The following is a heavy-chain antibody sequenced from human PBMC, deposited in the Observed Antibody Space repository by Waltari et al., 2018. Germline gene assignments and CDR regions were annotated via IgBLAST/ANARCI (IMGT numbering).Heavy chain of an antibody. J-gene: IGHJ6*02. CDR2: IYHSGST. CDR3: ARESSIAVAGTDYYYGMDV. Sequence: QLQLQESGSGLVKPSQTLSLTCAVSGGSISSGGYSWSWIRQPPGKGLEWIGYIYHSGSTYYNPSLKSRVTISVDRSKNQFSLKLSSVTAADTAVYYCARESSIAVAGTDYYYGMDVWGQGTTVTVSS. CDR1: GGSISSGGYS. V-gene: IGHV4-30-2*01. D-gene: IGHD6-19*01.